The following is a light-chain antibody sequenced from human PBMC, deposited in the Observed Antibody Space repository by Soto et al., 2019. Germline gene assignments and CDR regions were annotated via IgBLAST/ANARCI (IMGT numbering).Light chain of an antibody. Sequence: EIVLTQSPGTLSLSPGERATLSCRASQSVSSNYLAWYQQKPGQAPRLLISCASNRATGIPDRFSGSGSGTDFTLTISRLESEDFAFYYCHQYGSPPPHTFGGGTKVEIK. J-gene: IGKJ4*01. CDR1: QSVSSNY. CDR3: HQYGSPPPHT. V-gene: IGKV3-20*01. CDR2: CAS.